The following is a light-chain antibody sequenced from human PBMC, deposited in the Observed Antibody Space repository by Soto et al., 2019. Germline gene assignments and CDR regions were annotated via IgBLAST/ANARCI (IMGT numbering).Light chain of an antibody. J-gene: IGLJ1*01. CDR2: DVS. V-gene: IGLV2-11*01. CDR3: RSYAGSYTLDV. Sequence: QSALTQPRSVSGSPGQSVTISCTGTSSDVGGYNYVSWYQQHPGKAPKLMIYDVSKRPSGVPDRFSGSKSGNTASLTISGLQAEDEADYYCRSYAGSYTLDVFGTGTKLTVL. CDR1: SSDVGGYNY.